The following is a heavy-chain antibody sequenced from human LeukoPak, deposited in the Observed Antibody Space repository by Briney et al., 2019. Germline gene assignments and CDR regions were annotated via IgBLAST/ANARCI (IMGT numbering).Heavy chain of an antibody. CDR2: SSHTGDIT. V-gene: IGHV4-34*01. J-gene: IGHJ5*02. D-gene: IGHD1-1*01. Sequence: SETLSLTCAVYGGSFSNHYWTWIRQTPGRGYEWIEESSHTGDITGYNPSLKGRATIFVDSSKKQFSLTVTSITAADTGIYYCVRVPDVTARPCDTWGPGTVVTVSS. CDR1: GGSFSNHY. CDR3: VRVPDVTARPCDT.